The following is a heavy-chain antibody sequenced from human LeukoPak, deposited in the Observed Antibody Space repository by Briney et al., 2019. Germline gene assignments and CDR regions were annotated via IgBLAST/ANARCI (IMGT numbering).Heavy chain of an antibody. V-gene: IGHV4-59*08. J-gene: IGHJ4*02. D-gene: IGHD6-19*01. CDR3: ARLLTRGDYSSGWYDY. Sequence: PSETLSLTCTVSGGSISSYYWSWIRQPPGKGLEWIGYIYYSGSTNYNPSLKSRVTISVDTSKNQFSLKLSSVTAADTAEYYCARLLTRGDYSSGWYDYWGQGALVTVSS. CDR1: GGSISSYY. CDR2: IYYSGST.